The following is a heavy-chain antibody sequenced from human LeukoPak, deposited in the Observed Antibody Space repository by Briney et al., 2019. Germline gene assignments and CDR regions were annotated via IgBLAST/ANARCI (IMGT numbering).Heavy chain of an antibody. D-gene: IGHD5-18*01. CDR2: IGSSGSTI. Sequence: GGSLRLSCAASGFTFSDYYMSWIRQAPGKGLEWVSYIGSSGSTIYYADSVKGRFTISRDNAKNSLYLQMNSLRAEDTAVYYCARDANTAMANYYYYGMDVWGQGTTVTVSS. J-gene: IGHJ6*02. V-gene: IGHV3-11*01. CDR1: GFTFSDYY. CDR3: ARDANTAMANYYYYGMDV.